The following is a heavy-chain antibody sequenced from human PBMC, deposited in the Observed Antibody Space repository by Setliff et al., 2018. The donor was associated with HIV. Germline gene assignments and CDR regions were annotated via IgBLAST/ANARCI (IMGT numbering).Heavy chain of an antibody. J-gene: IGHJ2*01. CDR1: GFTFSSYV. CDR3: AKALVRSRRWFLNWYFDL. V-gene: IGHV3-23*01. CDR2: IGSGGGT. Sequence: GGSLRLSCAASGFTFSSYVMHWVRQSPGKGLEWVSSIGSGGGTYYADSVQGRFTVSRDNSRNTLYLQMNSLRAEDTAVYYCAKALVRSRRWFLNWYFDLWGRGTRVTV. D-gene: IGHD6-6*01.